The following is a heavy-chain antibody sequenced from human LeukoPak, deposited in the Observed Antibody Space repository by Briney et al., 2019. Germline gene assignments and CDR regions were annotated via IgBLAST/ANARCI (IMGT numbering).Heavy chain of an antibody. CDR2: INHSGST. V-gene: IGHV4-34*01. Sequence: SGTLSLTLAVYGGCFSGYYWSLIRQPPRKGLEWIGEINHSGSTNYNPSLKSRVTISVDMSKNQFSLKLSSVTAADTAVYYCARGGGIAAQWGQGTLVTVSS. CDR1: GGCFSGYY. D-gene: IGHD6-13*01. J-gene: IGHJ4*02. CDR3: ARGGGIAAQ.